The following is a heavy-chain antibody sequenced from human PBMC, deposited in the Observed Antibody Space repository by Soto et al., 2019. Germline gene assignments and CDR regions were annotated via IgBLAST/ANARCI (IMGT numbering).Heavy chain of an antibody. CDR1: GFTFSSYA. J-gene: IGHJ4*02. Sequence: GGSLRLSCAASGFTFSSYAMSWVRQAPGKGLEWVSGIGASGGGTYYAESVKGRVTISRDNSKNTLHLQMNSLRAEDTAVYYCALRKTVNFFDYWGQGTLVTVSS. D-gene: IGHD2-21*02. V-gene: IGHV3-23*01. CDR2: IGASGGGT. CDR3: ALRKTVNFFDY.